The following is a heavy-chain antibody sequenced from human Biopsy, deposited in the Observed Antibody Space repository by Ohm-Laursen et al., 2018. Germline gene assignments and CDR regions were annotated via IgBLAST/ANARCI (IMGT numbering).Heavy chain of an antibody. CDR1: GYSFTSYY. CDR2: INPSGSTT. D-gene: IGHD6-19*01. V-gene: IGHV1-46*01. J-gene: IGHJ4*02. CDR3: ARNKGWYGDLYYFDY. Sequence: SVKVSCKASGYSFTSYYMHWVRQAPGQGLEWMGMINPSGSTTSYPQIFQGRVTMTRDTSKSTVYVELSSLRSADTAVYFCARNKGWYGDLYYFDYWGQGILVTVSS.